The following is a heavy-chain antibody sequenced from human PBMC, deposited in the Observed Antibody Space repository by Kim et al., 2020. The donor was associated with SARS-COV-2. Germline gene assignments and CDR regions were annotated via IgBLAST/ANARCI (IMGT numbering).Heavy chain of an antibody. CDR3: ATDKRTRYCSGGICYLGDYYDYGMDV. CDR1: GYTLTELS. D-gene: IGHD2-15*01. Sequence: ASVKVSCKVSGYTLTELSMHWVRQAPGKGLEWMGGFDPEDGETIYAQKFQGRVTMTEDTSTDTAYMELSSLRSEDTAVYYCATDKRTRYCSGGICYLGDYYDYGMDVWGQGTTVTVSS. CDR2: FDPEDGET. J-gene: IGHJ6*02. V-gene: IGHV1-24*01.